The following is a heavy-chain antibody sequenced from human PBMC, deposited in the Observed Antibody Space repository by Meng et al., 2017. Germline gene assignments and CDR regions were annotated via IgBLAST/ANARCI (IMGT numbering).Heavy chain of an antibody. CDR2: IDYGGST. CDR3: ARTRGDYYFDY. J-gene: IGHJ4*02. CDR1: GDSVTVGSYY. Sequence: QGLVQASGPGLVGPSETLFLTCTVSGDSVTVGSYYWSWIRQPPGKGLEWIGYIDYGGSTSYNPSLRCRVTISVDTSNNQFSLKLSSVTAADTAVFYCARTRGDYYFDYWGQGTLVTVSS. D-gene: IGHD3-16*01. V-gene: IGHV4-61*01.